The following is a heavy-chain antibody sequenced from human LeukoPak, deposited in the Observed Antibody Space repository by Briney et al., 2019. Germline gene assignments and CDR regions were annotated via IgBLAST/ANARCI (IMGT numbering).Heavy chain of an antibody. V-gene: IGHV3-48*01. CDR3: VRVKGSYFDY. CDR1: GFPLSSYS. CDR2: ISASGSAI. J-gene: IGHJ4*02. Sequence: PGGSLRFSCTASGFPLSSYSMNWIRQAPGKGLEWISYISASGSAIYYVDSVKGRVTASRGNPRNSLFLQMDSPRAEDTAVYYCVRVKGSYFDYWGPGTLVTVSS. D-gene: IGHD2-15*01.